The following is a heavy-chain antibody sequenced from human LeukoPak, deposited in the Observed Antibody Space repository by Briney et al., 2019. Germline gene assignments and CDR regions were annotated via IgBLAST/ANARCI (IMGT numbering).Heavy chain of an antibody. CDR3: ASFSIAVAGTRGAFDI. D-gene: IGHD6-19*01. CDR2: ISSNGGST. CDR1: GFTFSSYA. J-gene: IGHJ3*02. Sequence: GGSLRLSCAASGFTFSSYAMHWVRQAPGKGLEYVSAISSNGGSTYYANSVKVRFTISRDNSKNTLYLQMGSLRAEDMAVYYCASFSIAVAGTRGAFDIWGQGTMVTVSS. V-gene: IGHV3-64*01.